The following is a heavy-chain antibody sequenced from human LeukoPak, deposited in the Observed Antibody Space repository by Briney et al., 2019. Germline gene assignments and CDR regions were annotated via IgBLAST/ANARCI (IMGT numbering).Heavy chain of an antibody. CDR2: IGNDAKTT. CDR1: GFTFSIYG. CDR3: TKEGLPSGSSWPAWFDP. J-gene: IGHJ5*02. Sequence: QPGGSLRLSCTASGFTFSIYGTHWVRQAPGKGLEWVAVIGNDAKTTYYADSVKGRFTISRDNSKNTLYLQMNSLRAEDTAVYYCTKEGLPSGSSWPAWFDPWGQGTLVTVSS. V-gene: IGHV3-30*18. D-gene: IGHD3-10*01.